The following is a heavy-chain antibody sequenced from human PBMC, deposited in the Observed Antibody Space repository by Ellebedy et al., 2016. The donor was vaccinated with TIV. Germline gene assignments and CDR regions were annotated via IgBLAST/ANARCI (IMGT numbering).Heavy chain of an antibody. V-gene: IGHV3-48*03. CDR1: GFTFSTYE. J-gene: IGHJ4*02. CDR2: LSSSDNTI. Sequence: GESLKISCAVSGFTFSTYEMNWVRQAPGKGLEWVSFLSSSDNTIYYADSVKGRFTISRDNAKNLLYLQMNSLRAEDTAVYYCARQTSGWDFDYWGQGTLVTVS. CDR3: ARQTSGWDFDY. D-gene: IGHD6-19*01.